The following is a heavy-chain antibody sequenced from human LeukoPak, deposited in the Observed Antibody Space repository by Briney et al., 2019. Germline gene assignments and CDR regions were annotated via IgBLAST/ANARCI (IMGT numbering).Heavy chain of an antibody. J-gene: IGHJ4*02. Sequence: GRSLRLSCAVSGFTLSNYWMHWVRQAPGKGLVWVSRINSDAFTTSYADSVKGRFTVSRDNAKNTLYLQMNSLRAEDTAVYYCAITLRYSSGWWGQGTLVTVSS. V-gene: IGHV3-74*01. CDR1: GFTLSNYW. D-gene: IGHD6-19*01. CDR3: AITLRYSSGW. CDR2: INSDAFTT.